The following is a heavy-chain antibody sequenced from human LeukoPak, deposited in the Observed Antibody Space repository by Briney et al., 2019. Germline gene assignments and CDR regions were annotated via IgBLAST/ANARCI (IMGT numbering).Heavy chain of an antibody. CDR1: GGSISSSSYY. J-gene: IGHJ6*03. D-gene: IGHD1-26*01. CDR2: IYYSGSS. Sequence: SETLSLTCTVSGGSISSSSYYWGWIHQPPGKGLEWIGSIYYSGSSYYNPSLKSRVTISVDTSKNQFSLKLNSVTAADTAVYYCARPGIVGARSYYYYYMDVWGKGTTVTVSS. CDR3: ARPGIVGARSYYYYYMDV. V-gene: IGHV4-39*01.